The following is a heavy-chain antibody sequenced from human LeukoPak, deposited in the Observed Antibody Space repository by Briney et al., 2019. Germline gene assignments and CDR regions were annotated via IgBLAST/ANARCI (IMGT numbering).Heavy chain of an antibody. CDR3: ARGLLWFGELLSR. CDR1: GGSFSGYY. J-gene: IGHJ4*02. D-gene: IGHD3-10*01. Sequence: SETLSLTCAVYGGSFSGYYWSWIRQPPGKGLEWIGEINHSGSTNYNPSFKSRVTISVDTSKNQFSLKLSSVTAADTAVHYCARGLLWFGELLSRWGQGTLVTVSS. V-gene: IGHV4-34*01. CDR2: INHSGST.